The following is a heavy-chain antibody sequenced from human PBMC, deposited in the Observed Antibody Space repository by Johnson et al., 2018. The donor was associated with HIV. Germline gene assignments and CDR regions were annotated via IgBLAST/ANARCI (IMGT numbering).Heavy chain of an antibody. D-gene: IGHD5-24*01. CDR1: GFTVSSNY. Sequence: VQLVESGGGVVRPGDSLRLSCAASGFTVSSNYMSWVRQAPGKGLEWVSAIGKVSDTYYSDSVKGRFSMSRENVKNSLYLQMNNLRAGDTAVYFCARESRDGPNLRAFDIWGQGTMVTVSS. V-gene: IGHV3-13*01. J-gene: IGHJ3*02. CDR3: ARESRDGPNLRAFDI. CDR2: IGKVSDT.